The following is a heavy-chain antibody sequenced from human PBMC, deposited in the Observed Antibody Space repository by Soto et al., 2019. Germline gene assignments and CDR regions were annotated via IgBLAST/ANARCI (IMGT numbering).Heavy chain of an antibody. CDR3: ARSGYSSGPFDY. J-gene: IGHJ4*02. CDR1: VGSISNSNYY. Sequence: SETLSLTCTVSVGSISNSNYYWGWILQPPGTGLEWIGSLYYSGNTYYNPSLKSRVTISVDTSYNQFSLRLTSMTAADTAVYFCARSGYSSGPFDYWGLGTLVTAPQ. CDR2: LYYSGNT. V-gene: IGHV4-39*01. D-gene: IGHD6-19*01.